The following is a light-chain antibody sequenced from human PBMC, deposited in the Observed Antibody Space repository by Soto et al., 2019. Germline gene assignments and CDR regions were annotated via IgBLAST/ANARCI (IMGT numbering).Light chain of an antibody. Sequence: DIQMTQSPSTLSASVGDRVTITCRASQSISSWLAWYQQKPGKAPKLLIYDASRLESGVPSRFSGSGSGTELTLTISSLQSDDFATYCCQQYNSYSLLTFGGGTKVEIK. CDR1: QSISSW. CDR3: QQYNSYSLLT. V-gene: IGKV1-5*01. J-gene: IGKJ4*01. CDR2: DAS.